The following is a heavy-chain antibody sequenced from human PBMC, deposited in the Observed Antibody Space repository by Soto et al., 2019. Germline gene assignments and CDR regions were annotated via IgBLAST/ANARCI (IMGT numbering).Heavy chain of an antibody. J-gene: IGHJ4*02. CDR1: GFTFSSYA. V-gene: IGHV3-64D*06. Sequence: GGALRLSCAASGFTFSSYAMHWVRQAPGKGLEYVSSINSNGVGTSYADSVKGRFTISRDNSKNTLYLQMTSLRPEDTSVYYCVKQMVGVTYDFWGQGALVTVSS. CDR3: VKQMVGVTYDF. D-gene: IGHD1-26*01. CDR2: INSNGVGT.